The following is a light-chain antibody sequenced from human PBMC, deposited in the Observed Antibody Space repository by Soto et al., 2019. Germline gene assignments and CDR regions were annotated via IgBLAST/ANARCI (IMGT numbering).Light chain of an antibody. CDR3: QQYNSYSPVT. J-gene: IGKJ2*01. Sequence: DIQMTQSPSTLSASVGDRVTITCRASQSISSWLAWYQQKPGKAPKLLIYDASSLESGVPSRFSGSGSGTEFALTISSLQPDDFAPYYCQQYNSYSPVTFGQGTKLEIK. V-gene: IGKV1-5*01. CDR1: QSISSW. CDR2: DAS.